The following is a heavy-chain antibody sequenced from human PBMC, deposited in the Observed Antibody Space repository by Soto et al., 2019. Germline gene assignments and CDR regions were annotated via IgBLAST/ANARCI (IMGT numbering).Heavy chain of an antibody. Sequence: SETLSLTCSVSGGSISSGGYYWSWIRQHPGKGLEWIGYISYSGSTYYNPSLKSRVTISVDTSKNQFSLKLSSVTGADTAVFYCAIINLTGYYYYYYIDVWGKGTTVTVSS. V-gene: IGHV4-31*03. CDR1: GGSISSGGYY. J-gene: IGHJ6*03. D-gene: IGHD1-20*01. CDR2: ISYSGST. CDR3: AIINLTGYYYYYYIDV.